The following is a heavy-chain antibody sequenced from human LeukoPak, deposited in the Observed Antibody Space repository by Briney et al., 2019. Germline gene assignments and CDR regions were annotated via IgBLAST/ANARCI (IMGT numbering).Heavy chain of an antibody. V-gene: IGHV3-74*01. CDR1: GFTFTRHW. J-gene: IGHJ4*02. CDR2: IKADGANT. D-gene: IGHD5-24*01. Sequence: GGSLRLSCAASGFTFTRHWMHWVRQAPGKGLEWVSRIKADGANTYYADFVEGRFTISRDNSRNTLYLQMSSLRAADTAVYYCGRSEDGYSDYWGQGTLVTVSS. CDR3: GRSEDGYSDY.